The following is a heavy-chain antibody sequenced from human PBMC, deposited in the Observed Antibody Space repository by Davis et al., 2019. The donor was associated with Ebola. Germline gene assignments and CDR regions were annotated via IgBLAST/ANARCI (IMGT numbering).Heavy chain of an antibody. V-gene: IGHV1-2*02. D-gene: IGHD3-3*01. CDR2: INPNSGGT. CDR1: GYTFTGYY. Sequence: ASVKVSCKASGYTFTGYYMHWVRQAPGQGLEWMGWINPNSGGTNYAQKFQGRVTMTRDTSISTAYMGLSRLRSDDTAVYYCARDPKHYDFWSGGYGMDVWGQGTTVTVSS. J-gene: IGHJ6*02. CDR3: ARDPKHYDFWSGGYGMDV.